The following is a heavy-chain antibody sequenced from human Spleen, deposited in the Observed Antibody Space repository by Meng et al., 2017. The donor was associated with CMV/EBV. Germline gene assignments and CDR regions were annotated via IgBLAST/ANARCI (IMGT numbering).Heavy chain of an antibody. Sequence: GGSLRLPCVGSRLTLSNYAMHWVRQAPGKGLEWVAVISHDGDNKHYADSVKGRFTISRGNSWNTLYLQMNSLTPEDRSVYFCARELGGYHYAFDHWGQGTLVTISS. D-gene: IGHD3-22*01. CDR2: ISHDGDNK. CDR1: RLTLSNYA. J-gene: IGHJ4*02. CDR3: ARELGGYHYAFDH. V-gene: IGHV3-30*03.